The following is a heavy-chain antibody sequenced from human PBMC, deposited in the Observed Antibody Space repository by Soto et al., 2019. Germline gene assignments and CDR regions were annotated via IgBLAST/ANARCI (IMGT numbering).Heavy chain of an antibody. J-gene: IGHJ4*02. V-gene: IGHV1-18*01. CDR3: ARDPGAASFDF. CDR2: INTSNDNK. D-gene: IGHD2-15*01. Sequence: QVHLVQSGAEVKKPGASVKVSCKASGYTFTNYGISWVRQAPGEGLEWVGWINTSNDNKLYAQKLQGRFTLTTDTSTSTAYMDLTTLRSDDTGVYFCARDPGAASFDFWAQGTLVTVSS. CDR1: GYTFTNYG.